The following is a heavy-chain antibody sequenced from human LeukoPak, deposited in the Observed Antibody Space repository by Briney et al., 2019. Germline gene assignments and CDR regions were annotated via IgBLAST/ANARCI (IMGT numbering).Heavy chain of an antibody. CDR1: GFTFSSYG. CDR3: ARRSYHYYGMDV. D-gene: IGHD3-16*02. Sequence: PGGSLRLSCAASGFTFSSYGIHWVRQAPGKGLEWVAVISNDGSNKYYADSVKGRFTISRDNSKNTLYLQMNSLRAEDTAVYYCARRSYHYYGMDVWGQGTTVTVSS. J-gene: IGHJ6*02. CDR2: ISNDGSNK. V-gene: IGHV3-30*03.